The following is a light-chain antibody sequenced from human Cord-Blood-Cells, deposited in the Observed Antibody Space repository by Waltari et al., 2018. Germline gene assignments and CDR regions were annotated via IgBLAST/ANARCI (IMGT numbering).Light chain of an antibody. CDR1: QSVISN. V-gene: IGKV3-15*01. Sequence: EIVMTQSPATLSVSPGERATLSSRASQSVISNLAWYHQKPGQAPRLLIYGASTRATGIPARFSGSGYGTEFTLTISSLQSEDFAVYYCQQYNNWPPYSFGQGTKLEIK. CDR3: QQYNNWPPYS. J-gene: IGKJ2*03. CDR2: GAS.